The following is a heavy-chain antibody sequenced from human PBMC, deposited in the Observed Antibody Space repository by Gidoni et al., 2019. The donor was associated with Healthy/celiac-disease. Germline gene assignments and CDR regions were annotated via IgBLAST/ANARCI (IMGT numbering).Heavy chain of an antibody. CDR3: ARDTGIAVAGRAYYFDY. D-gene: IGHD6-19*01. V-gene: IGHV3-21*01. CDR1: GFTFRSYS. CDR2: ISSSSSYI. J-gene: IGHJ4*02. Sequence: EVQLVESGGGLVKPGGSLRLSCAASGFTFRSYSMNWVRQAPGKGLEWVSSISSSSSYIYYADSVKGRFTISRDNAKNSLYLQMNSLRAEDTAVYYCARDTGIAVAGRAYYFDYWGQGTLVTVSS.